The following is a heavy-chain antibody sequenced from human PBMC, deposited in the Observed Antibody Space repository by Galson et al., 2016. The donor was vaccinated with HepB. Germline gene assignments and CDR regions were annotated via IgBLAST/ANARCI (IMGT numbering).Heavy chain of an antibody. V-gene: IGHV3-23*01. CDR2: ITRGGTT. CDR3: AKRPYSYGWHYGMAV. D-gene: IGHD5-18*01. CDR1: GFSFSSYA. J-gene: IGHJ6*02. Sequence: SLRLSCAASGFSFSSYAMSWVRQAPGKGLEWVSGITRGGTTYYADSVKGRFTISRDNSKNILYPQMKSLRDEDTAVYYCAKRPYSYGWHYGMAVWGQGTTVTVSS.